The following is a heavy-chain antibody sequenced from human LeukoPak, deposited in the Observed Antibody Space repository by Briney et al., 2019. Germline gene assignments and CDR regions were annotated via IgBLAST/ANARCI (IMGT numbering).Heavy chain of an antibody. CDR2: ISGSGGST. V-gene: IGHV3-23*01. D-gene: IGHD6-19*01. CDR1: GFTFTDYA. Sequence: PGGSLRLSCAASGFTFTDYAMSWVRQAPGKGLEWVSAISGSGGSTYYADFVKGRFSISRDNSKNTLFLQMNSLTAEDTAVYYCARVRGPTISVAGRYFDYWGQESLVTVSS. CDR3: ARVRGPTISVAGRYFDY. J-gene: IGHJ4*03.